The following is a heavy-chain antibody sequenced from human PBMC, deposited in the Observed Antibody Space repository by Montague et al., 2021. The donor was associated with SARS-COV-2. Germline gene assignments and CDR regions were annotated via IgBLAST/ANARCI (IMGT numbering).Heavy chain of an antibody. Sequence: SETLSLTCAVYGASFNGYYWTWIRQPPGKGLEWLGEINHSGSTSYNPSLRSRVTISVDTSKNQFSLKLTSVTAADTAVYYCTRRLHGFNRHYFDYWGQGTLVTVSS. V-gene: IGHV4-34*01. D-gene: IGHD5-24*01. CDR1: GASFNGYY. CDR2: INHSGST. J-gene: IGHJ4*02. CDR3: TRRLHGFNRHYFDY.